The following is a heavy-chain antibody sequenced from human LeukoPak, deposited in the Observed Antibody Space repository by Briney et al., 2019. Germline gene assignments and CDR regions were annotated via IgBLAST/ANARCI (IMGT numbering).Heavy chain of an antibody. V-gene: IGHV3-30*04. J-gene: IGHJ4*02. Sequence: PRRSLTPSCPLSGFTSSTYAMHWVSQAPSDGLEWVSFISYDGSEKYCPDYVKGRFTISRDNSKNTLYLQISSLISEDTAVYCCASELRDRNYDFEYWGQGTLVTVSS. CDR2: ISYDGSEK. CDR1: GFTSSTYA. D-gene: IGHD4-11*01. CDR3: ASELRDRNYDFEY.